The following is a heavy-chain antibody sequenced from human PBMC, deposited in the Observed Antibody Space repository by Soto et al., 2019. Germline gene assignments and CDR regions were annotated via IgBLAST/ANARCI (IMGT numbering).Heavy chain of an antibody. D-gene: IGHD3-10*01. CDR2: IYYSGST. CDR3: ARQRWYYYGSGSYYKTRPYNWFDP. J-gene: IGHJ5*02. Sequence: SETLSLTCTVSGGSISSGGYYWGWIRQPPGKGLEWIGSIYYSGSTYYNPSLKSRVTISVDTSKNQFSLKLSSVTAADTAVYYCARQRWYYYGSGSYYKTRPYNWFDPWGQGTLVTSPQ. CDR1: GGSISSGGYY. V-gene: IGHV4-39*01.